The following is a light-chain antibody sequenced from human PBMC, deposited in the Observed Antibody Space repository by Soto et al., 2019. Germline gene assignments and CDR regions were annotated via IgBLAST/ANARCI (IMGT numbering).Light chain of an antibody. V-gene: IGLV3-9*01. J-gene: IGLJ1*01. Sequence: YERTQPLTVSVAMGQMARTTCGGNKIGSKNVQWYQQKPGQAPVLVIYRDFNRPSGIPERFPGSNSGNTATLTISRAQAGDEADYYCQVWDSSAVFGTGTKVTVL. CDR1: KIGSKN. CDR3: QVWDSSAV. CDR2: RDF.